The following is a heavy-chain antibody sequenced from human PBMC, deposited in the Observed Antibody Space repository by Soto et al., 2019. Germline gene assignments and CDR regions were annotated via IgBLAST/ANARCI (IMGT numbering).Heavy chain of an antibody. D-gene: IGHD3-3*01. CDR3: ARYYYDFWSGYYLFDP. V-gene: IGHV1-8*01. Sequence: ASVKVSCKASGYTLTSYDINWVRQATGQGLEWMGWMNPNSGNTGYAQKFQGRVTMTRNTSISTAYMELSSLRSEDTAVYYCARYYYDFWSGYYLFDPWGQGTPVTVSS. CDR1: GYTLTSYD. CDR2: MNPNSGNT. J-gene: IGHJ5*02.